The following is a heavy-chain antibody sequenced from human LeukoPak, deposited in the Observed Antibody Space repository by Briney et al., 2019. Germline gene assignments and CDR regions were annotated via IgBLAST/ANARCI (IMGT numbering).Heavy chain of an antibody. D-gene: IGHD6-13*01. CDR2: IYSGDST. V-gene: IGHV3-53*01. CDR3: ARDLTIAAAPTDAFDI. Sequence: GGSLRLSCAASGFTVSSNYMSWVRQAPGKGLEWVSVIYSGDSTYYADSVKGRFTISRDNSRNTLYLQMNSLRAEDTAVYYCARDLTIAAAPTDAFDIWGQGTMVTVSS. CDR1: GFTVSSNY. J-gene: IGHJ3*02.